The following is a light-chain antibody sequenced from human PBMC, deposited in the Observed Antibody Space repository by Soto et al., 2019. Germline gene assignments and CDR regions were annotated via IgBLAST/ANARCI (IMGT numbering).Light chain of an antibody. Sequence: EIVLTQSPGTLSLSPGERATLSCMASQSVSNNYLAWYQQKPGQAPRLLIYGASSRATGIPDRFSGSGAGTDFTLTISRLEPEDFAVYYCQQYGSSLGVTFGGGTKVDI. J-gene: IGKJ4*01. V-gene: IGKV3-20*01. CDR3: QQYGSSLGVT. CDR2: GAS. CDR1: QSVSNNY.